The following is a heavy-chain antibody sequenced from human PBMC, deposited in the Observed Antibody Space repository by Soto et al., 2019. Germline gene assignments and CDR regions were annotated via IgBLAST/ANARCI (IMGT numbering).Heavy chain of an antibody. J-gene: IGHJ4*02. V-gene: IGHV2-5*02. Sequence: QITLKESGPTLVKPTQTLTLTCSFSGFSLSTTVVGVGWIRQSPGKALEWLAIIYWDNDKRYSPSLKSRVTITKDTSKNQVVLTVTNMDPVDTVTYYCARSLWFGELHWGQGSLVTVSS. D-gene: IGHD3-10*01. CDR1: GFSLSTTVVG. CDR3: ARSLWFGELH. CDR2: IYWDNDK.